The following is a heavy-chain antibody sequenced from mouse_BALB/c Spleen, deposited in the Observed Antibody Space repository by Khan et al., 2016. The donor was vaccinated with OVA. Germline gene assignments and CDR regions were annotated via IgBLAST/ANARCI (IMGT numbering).Heavy chain of an antibody. CDR3: AREWAAWFPY. CDR2: IYPGSDNI. J-gene: IGHJ3*01. CDR1: GYTFTDYY. Sequence: QVQLKESGAELARPGASVKLSCKASGYTFTDYYINWMRQRTGQGLEWIGEIYPGSDNIYDNEKFKGKATLTADKSSSTAYMQLSSLTSEDSAVYFCAREWAAWFPYWGQGTLVTVSA. V-gene: IGHV1-77*01.